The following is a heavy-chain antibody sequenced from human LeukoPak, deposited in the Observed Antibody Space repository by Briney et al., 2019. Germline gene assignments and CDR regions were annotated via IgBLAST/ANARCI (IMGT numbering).Heavy chain of an antibody. J-gene: IGHJ4*02. V-gene: IGHV3-30*03. D-gene: IGHD4-23*01. CDR2: ISYDGSNK. CDR3: ARDQRYGGPFDY. Sequence: GGSLRLSCAASGFTFSSYGMHWVRQAPGKGLEWVAVISYDGSNKYYADSVKGRFTISSDNSKNTLYLQMNSLRAEDTAVYYCARDQRYGGPFDYWGQGTLVTVSS. CDR1: GFTFSSYG.